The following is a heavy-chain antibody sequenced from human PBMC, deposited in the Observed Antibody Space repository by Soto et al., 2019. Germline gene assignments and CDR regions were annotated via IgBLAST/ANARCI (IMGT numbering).Heavy chain of an antibody. CDR1: GGSISSGGYY. CDR2: IYYSGST. D-gene: IGHD3-3*01. Sequence: SETLSLTCTVSGGSISSGGYYWSWIRQHPGKGLEWIGYIYYSGSTYYNPSLKSRVTISVDTSKNQFSLKLSSVTAADTAVYYCARRNEIFGGNYYFDYWGQGTLVTVSS. CDR3: ARRNEIFGGNYYFDY. V-gene: IGHV4-31*03. J-gene: IGHJ4*02.